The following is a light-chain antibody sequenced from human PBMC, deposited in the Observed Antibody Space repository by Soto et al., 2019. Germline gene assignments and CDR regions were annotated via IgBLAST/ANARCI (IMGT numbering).Light chain of an antibody. CDR3: SSYAATSTRV. CDR2: EVA. CDR1: NSDVRGYNY. J-gene: IGLJ1*01. V-gene: IGLV2-14*01. Sequence: QSVLTQPASVSGSPGQSITISCTGSNSDVRGYNYVSWYQQHPGKAPKLMIYEVAKRLSGVSDRFSGSKSGNTASLTISGLQADDEADYYCSSYAATSTRVFGTGTKLTVL.